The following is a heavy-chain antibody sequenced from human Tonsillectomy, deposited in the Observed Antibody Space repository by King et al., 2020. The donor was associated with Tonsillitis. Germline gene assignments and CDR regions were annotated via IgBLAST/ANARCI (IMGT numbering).Heavy chain of an antibody. J-gene: IGHJ3*02. Sequence: VQLVESGGGLIQPGGSLRLSCASSGLNVSRNYMSWVRQAPGKGLEWVSVIYRGVSRYYADSVKGRFTVSRDNSKNTVYLPMNSLRAEDTAVYYCARESDDISGSDPFDIWGQGTMVAVSS. CDR1: GLNVSRNY. V-gene: IGHV3-53*01. D-gene: IGHD3-22*01. CDR2: IYRGVSR. CDR3: ARESDDISGSDPFDI.